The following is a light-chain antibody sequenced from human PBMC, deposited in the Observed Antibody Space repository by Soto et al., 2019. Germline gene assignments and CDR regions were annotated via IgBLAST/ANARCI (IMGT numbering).Light chain of an antibody. V-gene: IGLV1-40*01. J-gene: IGLJ3*02. CDR1: SSNIGAGYD. Sequence: QLVLTQPPSVSGAPGQRVTISCTGSSSNIGAGYDVHWYQQLPGTAPKLLIYGNSNRPSGVPDRFSGSKSGTSASLAITGLQAEDEADYDCPSYDSSLSGSVFGGGTKLTVL. CDR2: GNS. CDR3: PSYDSSLSGSV.